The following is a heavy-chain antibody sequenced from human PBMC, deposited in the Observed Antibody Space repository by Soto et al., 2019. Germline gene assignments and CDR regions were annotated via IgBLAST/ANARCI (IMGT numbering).Heavy chain of an antibody. V-gene: IGHV3-15*07. CDR2: IKSKTDGGTT. CDR3: TTDSYSTIIIVRFDY. CDR1: CFTFSKPR. D-gene: IGHD3-22*01. Sequence: GGSLRLSLAAPCFTFSKPRVKWVRPGPGKGLEWVGRIKSKTDGGTTDYAEPVKGRFAISRDDSNNMVYLQMNSLKIEDTAVYYCTTDSYSTIIIVRFDYWGHGTLVTVSS. J-gene: IGHJ4*01.